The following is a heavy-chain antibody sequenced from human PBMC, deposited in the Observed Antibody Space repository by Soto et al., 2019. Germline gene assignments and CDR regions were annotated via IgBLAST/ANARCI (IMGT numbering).Heavy chain of an antibody. CDR1: GGSISSGGYS. J-gene: IGHJ6*02. V-gene: IGHV4-30-2*06. CDR2: TYQSGSA. CDR3: ARDYYGMDV. Sequence: SETLFLTCTVSGGSISSGGYSWTWIRQSPGKGLEWIGYTYQSGSAYYNPSLKSRVTISVDRSKNQFSLNLTSVTAADTAVYYCARDYYGMDVWGQGTTVTVSS.